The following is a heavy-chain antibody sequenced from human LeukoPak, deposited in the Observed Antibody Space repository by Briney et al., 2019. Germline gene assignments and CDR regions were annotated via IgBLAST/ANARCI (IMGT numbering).Heavy chain of an antibody. CDR1: GFTFSSYA. CDR2: ISGSGGST. J-gene: IGHJ5*02. D-gene: IGHD3-10*01. V-gene: IGHV3-23*01. Sequence: GGSLRLSCAVSGFTFSSYAMSWVRQAPGKGLEWVSAISGSGGSTYYADSVKGRFTISRDNSKNTLYLQMTSLRAEDTAVYYCAKTRNYYGSGSYYKGWFDPWGQGTLVTVSS. CDR3: AKTRNYYGSGSYYKGWFDP.